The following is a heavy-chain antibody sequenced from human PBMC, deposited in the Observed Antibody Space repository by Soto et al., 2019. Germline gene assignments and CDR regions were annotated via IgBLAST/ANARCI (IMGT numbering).Heavy chain of an antibody. CDR3: AKREDSSRFGGLDI. CDR1: GGSITSGGYF. CDR2: VHSTGRT. Sequence: SETLSLTCTVSGGSITSGGYFWDWIRQPPGKGLEWVGTVHSTGRTYYSPSLRSRVTISVDTSKNLFSLKMTSASATDTAVYFCAKREDSSRFGGLDIWGQGTAVTVSS. J-gene: IGHJ6*02. D-gene: IGHD3-3*01. V-gene: IGHV4-39*01.